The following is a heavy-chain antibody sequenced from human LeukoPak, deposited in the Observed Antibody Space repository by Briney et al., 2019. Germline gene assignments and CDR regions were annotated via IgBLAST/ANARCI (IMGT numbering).Heavy chain of an antibody. Sequence: PGRSLRLSCAASGFTFTDACMSWVRQAPGKGLEWVGRIRSKNNGGTTDYAAPVKGRFTISRDDSKSTLYLQMNSLKTEDTAVYYCTTDPGYRGLYYFDYWGQGTLVTVSS. CDR2: IRSKNNGGTT. CDR3: TTDPGYRGLYYFDY. J-gene: IGHJ4*02. D-gene: IGHD5-12*01. V-gene: IGHV3-15*01. CDR1: GFTFTDAC.